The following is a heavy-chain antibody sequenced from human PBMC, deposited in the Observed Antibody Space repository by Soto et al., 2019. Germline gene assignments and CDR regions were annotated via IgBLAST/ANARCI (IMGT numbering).Heavy chain of an antibody. D-gene: IGHD2-2*01. V-gene: IGHV1-18*01. CDR3: ARDGCSSTSCYFPWFDP. Sequence: GASVKVSCKASGYTFTSYGISWVRQAPGQGLEWMGWISAYNGNTNYAQKLQGRVTMTTDTSTSTAYMELRSLRSDDTAVYYCARDGCSSTSCYFPWFDPWGQGTLVTVSS. J-gene: IGHJ5*02. CDR2: ISAYNGNT. CDR1: GYTFTSYG.